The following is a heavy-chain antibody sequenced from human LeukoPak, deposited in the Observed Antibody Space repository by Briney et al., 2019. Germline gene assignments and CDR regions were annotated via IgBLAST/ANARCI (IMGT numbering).Heavy chain of an antibody. CDR2: INPNSGGT. Sequence: GASVKVSCKASGYTFTGYHMHWVRQAPGQGLEWMGWINPNSGGTNYAQKFQGRVTMTRDTSISTAYMELSRLRSDDTAVYYCARDGEYCSSTSCYDAFDIWGQGTMVTVSS. V-gene: IGHV1-2*02. J-gene: IGHJ3*02. D-gene: IGHD2-2*01. CDR3: ARDGEYCSSTSCYDAFDI. CDR1: GYTFTGYH.